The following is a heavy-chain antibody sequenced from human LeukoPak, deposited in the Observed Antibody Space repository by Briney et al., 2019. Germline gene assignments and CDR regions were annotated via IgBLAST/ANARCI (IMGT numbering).Heavy chain of an antibody. Sequence: PGGSLRLSCAASGFNFDDFTLHWVRQVPGKGLEWVSLINWDGTATSYADSVKGRFTISRDNAKNSLYLQMNSLRAGDTAVYYCARDRRTNCSGGSCSNYYYYGMDVWGQGTTVTVSS. CDR1: GFNFDDFT. CDR3: ARDRRTNCSGGSCSNYYYYGMDV. CDR2: INWDGTAT. V-gene: IGHV3-43*01. J-gene: IGHJ6*02. D-gene: IGHD2-15*01.